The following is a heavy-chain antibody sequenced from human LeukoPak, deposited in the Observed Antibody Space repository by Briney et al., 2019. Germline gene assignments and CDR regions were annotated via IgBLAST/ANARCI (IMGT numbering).Heavy chain of an antibody. J-gene: IGHJ4*02. CDR3: ARGRLGGY. D-gene: IGHD3-9*01. Sequence: SETLSLTCAVYGGSFSGYYWSWIRQPPGKGLEWIGEINHSGSTNYNPSLKSRVTISVDTSKNQFSLRLSSVTAADTAVYYCARGRLGGYWGQGTLVTVSS. CDR1: GGSFSGYY. CDR2: INHSGST. V-gene: IGHV4-34*01.